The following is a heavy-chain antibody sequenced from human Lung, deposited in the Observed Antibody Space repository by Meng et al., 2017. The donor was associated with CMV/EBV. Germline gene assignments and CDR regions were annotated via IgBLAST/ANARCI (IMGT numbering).Heavy chain of an antibody. V-gene: IGHV6-1*01. D-gene: IGHD4-23*01. Sequence: QVTLHPSGPGLVKPSQTLSLTCATSGDIVSSNSAAWHWIRQSPSRGLEWLGRTYYRSKWYHEYAVSVKSRITISPDTPKNQFSLQLNSMTPEDTAVYYCARGINGGCGDWGQGTLVTVSS. CDR1: GDIVSSNSAA. CDR2: TYYRSKWYH. CDR3: ARGINGGCGD. J-gene: IGHJ4*02.